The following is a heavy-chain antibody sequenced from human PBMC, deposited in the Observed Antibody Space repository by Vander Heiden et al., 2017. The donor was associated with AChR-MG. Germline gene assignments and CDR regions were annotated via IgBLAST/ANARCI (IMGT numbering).Heavy chain of an antibody. D-gene: IGHD6-19*01. V-gene: IGHV3-74*01. CDR2: INSEGSST. Sequence: EVQLVESGGGLVQPGGSLRLSCAASGFTYSNYWMHWVRQAPGKGLVWVSRINSEGSSTSYADSVKGRFTISRDNAKNTLYLQMNSLRAEDTAVYYCTRADSSGDFDFWGQGTLATVSS. CDR3: TRADSSGDFDF. CDR1: GFTYSNYW. J-gene: IGHJ4*02.